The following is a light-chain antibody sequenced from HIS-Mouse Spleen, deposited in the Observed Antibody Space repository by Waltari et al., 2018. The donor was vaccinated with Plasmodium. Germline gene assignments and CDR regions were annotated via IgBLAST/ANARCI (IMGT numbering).Light chain of an antibody. CDR2: GAS. J-gene: IGKJ3*01. CDR1: PGVSSN. V-gene: IGKV3-15*01. CDR3: QQYNNWSFT. Sequence: EIVMTQSPATLSVSPGERATLSCRASPGVSSNLAWYQQKPGQAPRLLIYGASRATGIPARFSGSGSGTEFTLTISSLQSEDFAVYYCQQYNNWSFTFGPGTKVDIK.